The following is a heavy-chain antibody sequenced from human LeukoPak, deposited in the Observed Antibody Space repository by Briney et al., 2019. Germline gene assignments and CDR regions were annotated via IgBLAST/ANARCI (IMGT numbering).Heavy chain of an antibody. CDR3: ARDHGRVVTLNFDY. CDR1: GYTFTSYY. J-gene: IGHJ4*02. CDR2: INPNSGGT. D-gene: IGHD3-3*01. Sequence: GASVKVSCKASGYTFTSYYMHWVRQAPGQGLEWMGWINPNSGGTNYAQKFQGRVTMTRDTSISTAYMELSRLRSDDTAVYYCARDHGRVVTLNFDYWGQGTLVTVSS. V-gene: IGHV1-2*02.